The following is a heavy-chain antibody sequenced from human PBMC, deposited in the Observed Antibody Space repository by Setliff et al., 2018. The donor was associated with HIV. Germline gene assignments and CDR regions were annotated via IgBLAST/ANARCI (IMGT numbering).Heavy chain of an antibody. D-gene: IGHD3-10*01. CDR2: ISGSGGDT. Sequence: GVLRLSCASSGFTFSSYAMTWVRQAPGKGLECVAVISGSGGDTYYADSVKGRFVISREKSKSTLYLQMNSLRAEDTAVYYCAKKTAAYTSGSWLHYWGQGTLVTVSS. CDR1: GFTFSSYA. J-gene: IGHJ4*02. V-gene: IGHV3-23*01. CDR3: AKKTAAYTSGSWLHY.